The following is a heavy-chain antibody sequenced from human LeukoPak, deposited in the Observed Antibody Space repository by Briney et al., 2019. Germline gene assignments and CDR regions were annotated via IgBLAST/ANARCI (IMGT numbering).Heavy chain of an antibody. D-gene: IGHD3-22*01. Sequence: GGSLRLSCAASGFTFSDYYMSWIRQAPGKGLEWVSYISSSGSTIYYADSVKGRFTISRDNAKNSLYLQMNSLRAEDTAVYYCARVNYYDSSGYLVWEIDYWGQGTLVTVSS. CDR3: ARVNYYDSSGYLVWEIDY. J-gene: IGHJ4*02. CDR2: ISSSGSTI. V-gene: IGHV3-11*04. CDR1: GFTFSDYY.